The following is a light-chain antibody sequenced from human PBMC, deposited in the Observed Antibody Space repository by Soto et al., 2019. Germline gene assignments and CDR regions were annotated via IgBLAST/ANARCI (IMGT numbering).Light chain of an antibody. CDR1: QSVSSKY. J-gene: IGKJ1*01. Sequence: EVVLTQSPGSLSLSPGEGATLSCRASQSVSSKYLGWYQQKPGQTPRLLIYGTSTRASGIPDRFSGSGSGTDFTLTISRLEPEDFAVYYCQQYGTSLWTFGQGTKIEIK. V-gene: IGKV3-20*01. CDR3: QQYGTSLWT. CDR2: GTS.